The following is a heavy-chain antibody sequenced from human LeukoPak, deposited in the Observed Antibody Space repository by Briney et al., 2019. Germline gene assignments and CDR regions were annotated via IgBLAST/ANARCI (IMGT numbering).Heavy chain of an antibody. CDR2: IYYSGST. D-gene: IGHD3-10*01. J-gene: IGHJ4*02. CDR1: VXXGGYY. Sequence: VXXGGYYWSWIRQPPGKGLEWIGYIYYSGSTNFNPSLKSRVTISVDTSKNQFSLKVSSVTAADTAVYYCARRGGSGRSFDYWGQGTLVTVSS. CDR3: ARRGGSGRSFDY. V-gene: IGHV4-61*08.